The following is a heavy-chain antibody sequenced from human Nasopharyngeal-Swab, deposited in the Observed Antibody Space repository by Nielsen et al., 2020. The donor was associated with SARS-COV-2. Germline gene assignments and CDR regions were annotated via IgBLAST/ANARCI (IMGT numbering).Heavy chain of an antibody. CDR3: AREDSYNKNDAFDI. Sequence: ASVKVSCKASGYTFTGYYMHWVRQAPGQGLEWMGRINPNSGGTNYAQKFQGRVTMTRDTSISTAYLELSRLRSDDTAVYYCAREDSYNKNDAFDIWGQGKMVTVSS. V-gene: IGHV1-2*06. D-gene: IGHD5-24*01. J-gene: IGHJ3*02. CDR2: INPNSGGT. CDR1: GYTFTGYY.